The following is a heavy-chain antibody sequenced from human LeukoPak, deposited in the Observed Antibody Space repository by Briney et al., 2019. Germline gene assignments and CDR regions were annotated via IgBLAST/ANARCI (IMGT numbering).Heavy chain of an antibody. Sequence: GGALRLSSAASGFTFSGSALHGVRQASGKGREWVGRIRGKANRYATAYAAAVKRRFTISRDDSNNTAYLQMNSLKTEDTAVYYCTSRIVVHLDYWGQGTLVTVSS. CDR2: IRGKANRYAT. D-gene: IGHD3-22*01. CDR1: GFTFSGSA. V-gene: IGHV3-73*01. CDR3: TSRIVVHLDY. J-gene: IGHJ4*02.